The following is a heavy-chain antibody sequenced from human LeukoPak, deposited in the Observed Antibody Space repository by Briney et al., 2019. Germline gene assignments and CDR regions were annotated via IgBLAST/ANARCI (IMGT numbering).Heavy chain of an antibody. D-gene: IGHD3-10*01. CDR3: ARHHSGMDYYGMDV. CDR2: IYYSGSA. CDR1: GGSISSYY. V-gene: IGHV4-59*08. J-gene: IGHJ6*02. Sequence: SETLSLTCTVSGGSISSYYWSWIRQPPGKGLEWIGYIYYSGSANYNPSLKSRVTISVDTSKNQFSLKLTSVTAADTAVYYCARHHSGMDYYGMDVWGQGTTVTVSS.